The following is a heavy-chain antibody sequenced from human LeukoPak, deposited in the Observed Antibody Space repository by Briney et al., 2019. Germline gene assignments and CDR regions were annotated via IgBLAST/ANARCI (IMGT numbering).Heavy chain of an antibody. CDR2: IYSGGST. J-gene: IGHJ4*02. CDR3: ARVVRGVAYY. CDR1: GFTVSSNY. V-gene: IGHV3-53*01. Sequence: GGSLRLSCAASGFTVSSNYMSWVRQAPGKGLEWVSVIYSGGSTYYADSVKGRFSISRDNSKNTLYLQMNSLRAEDTAVYYCARVVRGVAYYWGQGTLVTVSS. D-gene: IGHD3-10*02.